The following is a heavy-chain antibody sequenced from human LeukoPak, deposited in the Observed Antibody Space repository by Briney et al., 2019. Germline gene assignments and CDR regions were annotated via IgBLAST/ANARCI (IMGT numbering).Heavy chain of an antibody. D-gene: IGHD2-2*01. J-gene: IGHJ5*02. CDR2: ISGSGGST. CDR1: GFTFSSYA. V-gene: IGHV3-23*01. CDR3: AKVGGDIVVVTSANKEFDP. Sequence: TGGSLRLSCAASGFTFSSYAMSWVRQAPGKGLEWVSAISGSGGSTYYADSVKGRFTISRDNSKNTLYPQMNSLRAEDTAVYYCAKVGGDIVVVTSANKEFDPWGQGTLVTVSS.